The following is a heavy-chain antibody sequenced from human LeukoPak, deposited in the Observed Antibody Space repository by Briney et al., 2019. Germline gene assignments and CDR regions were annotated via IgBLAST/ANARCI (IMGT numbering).Heavy chain of an antibody. D-gene: IGHD1-1*01. Sequence: PGGSLRLSCVASGFTFSHYGMYWVRQAPGKGLEWVAYMQSDGINKHYGDSVKGRFTISRDNSKNTLYLQMNSLRGEDTAVYFCAKPSPGPTWNYLDYWGQGTLVTVSS. CDR2: MQSDGINK. CDR3: AKPSPGPTWNYLDY. J-gene: IGHJ4*02. CDR1: GFTFSHYG. V-gene: IGHV3-30*02.